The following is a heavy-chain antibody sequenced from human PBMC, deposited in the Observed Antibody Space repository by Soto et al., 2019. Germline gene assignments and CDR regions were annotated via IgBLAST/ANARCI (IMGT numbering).Heavy chain of an antibody. CDR2: IYHSGST. Sequence: PSETLSLTCAVSGGSISSDDWWSWVRQPPGKGLEWIGEIYHSGSTNYNPSLKSRVTMSVDKSKNQFSLKLSSVTAADTAVYYCARDLHGSGYRRFDYWGQGTLVTVS. V-gene: IGHV4-4*02. CDR3: ARDLHGSGYRRFDY. CDR1: GGSISSDDW. J-gene: IGHJ4*02. D-gene: IGHD3-22*01.